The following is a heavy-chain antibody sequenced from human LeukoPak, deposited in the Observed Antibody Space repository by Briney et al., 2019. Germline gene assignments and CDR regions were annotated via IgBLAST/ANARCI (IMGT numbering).Heavy chain of an antibody. CDR3: ARQRDTAMVPNFKYYYYYYYMDV. CDR1: GFTVSSNY. Sequence: GGSLRLSCAASGFTVSSNYMSWVRPAPGKGLEWVSVIYSGGSTYYADSVKGRFTISRDNSKNTLYLQMNSLRAEDTAVYYCARQRDTAMVPNFKYYYYYYYMDVWGKGTTVTISS. D-gene: IGHD5-18*01. J-gene: IGHJ6*03. V-gene: IGHV3-53*01. CDR2: IYSGGST.